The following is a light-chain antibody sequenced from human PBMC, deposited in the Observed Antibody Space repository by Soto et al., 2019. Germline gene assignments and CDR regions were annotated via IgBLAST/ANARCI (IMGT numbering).Light chain of an antibody. Sequence: EIVLTQSPGTLSLSPGERATLSCRASQSVSGRFLAWYQQKPGQAPRLLIYGASSRAGGIPDRFSGSGSGTDLTLTISRLEPEDFAVYYCQQYHNSPRTFGQGSKVEIK. CDR3: QQYHNSPRT. J-gene: IGKJ1*01. CDR2: GAS. V-gene: IGKV3-20*01. CDR1: QSVSGRF.